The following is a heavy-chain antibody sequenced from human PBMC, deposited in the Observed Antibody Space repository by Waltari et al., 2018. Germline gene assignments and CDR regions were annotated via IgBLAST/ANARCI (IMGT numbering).Heavy chain of an antibody. CDR2: IYYSGST. CDR1: GGSVSSYY. V-gene: IGHV4-59*02. Sequence: QVQLQESGPGLVKPSETLSLTCTVSGGSVSSYYWSWIRQPPGKGLEWIGYIYYSGSTYYNPSLKSRVTISVDTSKNQFSLKLSSVTAADTAVYYCARDQDYGGNSDYWGQGTLVTVSS. J-gene: IGHJ4*02. D-gene: IGHD4-17*01. CDR3: ARDQDYGGNSDY.